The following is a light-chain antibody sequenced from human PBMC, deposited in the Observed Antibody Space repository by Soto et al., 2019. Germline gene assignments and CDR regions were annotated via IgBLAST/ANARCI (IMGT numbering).Light chain of an antibody. CDR3: QQSYSTPYT. J-gene: IGKJ2*01. Sequence: DIQMTQSPSSLSASVGDRVTITCRASQSMSNYLNWYQHKPGKAPKVLIYAASTLQSGVPSRFGGRGSGTDFTLTISSLQPEDFATYHCQQSYSTPYTFGQGTKLEIK. CDR2: AAS. CDR1: QSMSNY. V-gene: IGKV1-39*01.